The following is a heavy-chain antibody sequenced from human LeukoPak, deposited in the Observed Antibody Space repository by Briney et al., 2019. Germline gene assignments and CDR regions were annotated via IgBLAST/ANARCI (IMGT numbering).Heavy chain of an antibody. D-gene: IGHD6-13*01. CDR2: ISGSGDYT. CDR1: GFTFSSYA. V-gene: IGHV3-23*01. J-gene: IGHJ4*02. CDR3: AKGPLEGYSNSWRGDY. Sequence: GGSLRLSCVVSGFTFSSYAMSWVRQAPGKGLEWVSAISGSGDYTYYADSVKGRLTISRDNSKNTLYLQMDSLRAEDTAIYYCAKGPLEGYSNSWRGDYWGQGTLVTVSS.